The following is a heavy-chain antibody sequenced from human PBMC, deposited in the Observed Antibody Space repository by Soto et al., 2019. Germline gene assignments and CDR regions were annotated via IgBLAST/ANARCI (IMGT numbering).Heavy chain of an antibody. Sequence: QVQLQQRGAGLLKPSETMSLTCAVYGGSLSGYYWSWVRQPPGEGLEWIGHISQGGSSKSSPALNIPVPISVGTSSNQFSLKLSSVTAADTAVYYCARLTATVTLVYYYYYGMDVWGQGTTVTVSS. V-gene: IGHV4-34*02. CDR3: ARLTATVTLVYYYYYGMDV. J-gene: IGHJ6*02. CDR1: GGSLSGYY. D-gene: IGHD6-13*01. CDR2: ISQGGSS.